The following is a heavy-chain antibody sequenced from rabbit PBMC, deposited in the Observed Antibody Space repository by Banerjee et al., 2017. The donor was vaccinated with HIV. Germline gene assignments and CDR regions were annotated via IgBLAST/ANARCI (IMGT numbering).Heavy chain of an antibody. CDR2: IWTGSSGST. CDR1: GFSFSSNYW. D-gene: IGHD6-1*01. CDR3: ARDSAGYGYVFGL. J-gene: IGHJ3*01. Sequence: LEESGGDLVKPEGSLTLTCTASGFSFSSNYWVCWVRQAPGKGLEWIACIWTGSSGSTYYASGAKGRFTISKASSTTVTLQMTSLTAADTATYFCARDSAGYGYVFGLWGQGTLVTVS. V-gene: IGHV1S45*01.